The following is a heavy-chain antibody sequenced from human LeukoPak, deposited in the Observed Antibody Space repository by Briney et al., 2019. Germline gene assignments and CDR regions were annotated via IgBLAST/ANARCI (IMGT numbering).Heavy chain of an antibody. D-gene: IGHD6-19*01. CDR1: GFTFSSYG. CDR3: ARDRFHPIAVAGTVDY. Sequence: GRSLRRSSAASGFTFSSYGMHWVAHAPRKGLETAAVIWYDASKKYYADSVKARLTISRGNCKNTVYLQMNSLRAEDTAVYYCARDRFHPIAVAGTVDYWGQGTLVTVSS. J-gene: IGHJ4*02. CDR2: IWYDASKK. V-gene: IGHV3-33*01.